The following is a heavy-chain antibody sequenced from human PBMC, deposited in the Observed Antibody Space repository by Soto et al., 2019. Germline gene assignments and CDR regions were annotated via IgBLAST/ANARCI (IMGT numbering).Heavy chain of an antibody. Sequence: SETLSLTGTVSGTSISSYYWSWIRQPPGKRLEWIPNIYYSGTTNYNPSLASRVTLSVDTSKNQFSLKMTSVTAADRHMYFCARYNSYAIADGGRGTLVTVSS. D-gene: IGHD2-8*01. CDR3: ARYNSYAIAD. J-gene: IGHJ4*02. V-gene: IGHV4-59*01. CDR2: IYYSGTT. CDR1: GTSISSYY.